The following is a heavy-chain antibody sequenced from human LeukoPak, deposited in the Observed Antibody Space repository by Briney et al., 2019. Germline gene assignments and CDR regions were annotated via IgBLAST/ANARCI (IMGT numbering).Heavy chain of an antibody. D-gene: IGHD4/OR15-4a*01. V-gene: IGHV3-73*01. J-gene: IGHJ4*02. CDR3: TSLDDYGSGDY. CDR2: IRSKANSYAT. Sequence: GGSLRLSCAASGFTFSVSAMHCVRQPSGKGLEWVGRIRSKANSYATPYAASGKGRITISRDDSKNTAYLQMNSLKTEYTAGYYCTSLDDYGSGDYWGQGTLVTVSS. CDR1: GFTFSVSA.